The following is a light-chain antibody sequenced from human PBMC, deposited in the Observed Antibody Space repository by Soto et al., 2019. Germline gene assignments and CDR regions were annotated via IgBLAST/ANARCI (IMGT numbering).Light chain of an antibody. J-gene: IGLJ1*01. Sequence: QSVLTQPPSASGTPGQSVTISCSCISSNIGGNTVNWYQQLPGTAPRLLIYNDRQRPSGVPDRFSASKSGTSASLAISGLQSEDEGDYYCATWDASLSLLYVFGTGTKVTVL. V-gene: IGLV1-44*01. CDR1: SSNIGGNT. CDR2: NDR. CDR3: ATWDASLSLLYV.